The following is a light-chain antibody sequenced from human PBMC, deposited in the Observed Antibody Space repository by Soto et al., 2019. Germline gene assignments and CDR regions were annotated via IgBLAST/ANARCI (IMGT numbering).Light chain of an antibody. Sequence: QSVLTQPPSASGTPGQSLTISCSGSSSNIGSHFVYWYQHLPGTAPKLLIFRDGQRPSGVPARFFGSKSGTSASLAITGLRSEDEADYYCAGWDQSLTGWVFGGGTQLTVL. V-gene: IGLV1-47*01. CDR3: AGWDQSLTGWV. CDR2: RDG. J-gene: IGLJ3*02. CDR1: SSNIGSHF.